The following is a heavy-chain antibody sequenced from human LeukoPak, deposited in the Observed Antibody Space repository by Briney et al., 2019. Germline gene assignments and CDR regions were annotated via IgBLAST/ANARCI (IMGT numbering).Heavy chain of an antibody. J-gene: IGHJ4*02. V-gene: IGHV1-69*13. CDR2: IIPIFGTA. CDR1: GGTFSSYA. Sequence: SVKVSCKASGGTFSSYAIGWVRQAPGQGLEWMGGIIPIFGTANYAQKFQGRVTITADESTSTAYMELSSLRSEDTAVYYCARDWLEMAVNWGQGTLVTVSS. CDR3: ARDWLEMAVN. D-gene: IGHD5-24*01.